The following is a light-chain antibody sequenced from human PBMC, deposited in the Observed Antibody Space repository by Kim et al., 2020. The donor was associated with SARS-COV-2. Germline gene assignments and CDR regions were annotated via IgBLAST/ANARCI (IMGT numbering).Light chain of an antibody. CDR3: QTWGPGIRV. CDR1: NGHYNYA. V-gene: IGLV4-69*01. J-gene: IGLJ3*02. CDR2: VNSDGSH. Sequence: SVKLTCTLSNGHYNYAIAWHQQQPGKGPRYLMKVNSDGSHSKGDGIPDRFSGSSSGAERYLTISSLQYDDEADYYCQTWGPGIRVFGGGTKVTVL.